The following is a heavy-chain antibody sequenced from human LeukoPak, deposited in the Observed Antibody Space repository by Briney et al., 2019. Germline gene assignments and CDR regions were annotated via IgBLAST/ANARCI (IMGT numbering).Heavy chain of an antibody. D-gene: IGHD6-19*01. CDR3: ARPIAVDDLDY. CDR2: ISSSSSYI. Sequence: GGSLRLSCAASGFTFSSYGMNWVRQAPGKGLEWVSFISSSSSYIYYADSVKGRFTISRDNAKNTLYLQMNSLRAEDTAVYYCARPIAVDDLDYWGQGTLVTVSS. J-gene: IGHJ4*02. V-gene: IGHV3-21*01. CDR1: GFTFSSYG.